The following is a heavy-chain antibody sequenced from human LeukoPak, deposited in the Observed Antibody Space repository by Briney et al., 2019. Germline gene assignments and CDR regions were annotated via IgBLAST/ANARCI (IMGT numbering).Heavy chain of an antibody. CDR2: ISYSGST. D-gene: IGHD3-16*02. J-gene: IGHJ4*02. Sequence: SETLSLTCTVSGGSISRYYWSWIRQPPGKGLEWNGYISYSGSTNYNPSLKSRATISVDTSKNQFSLKLSSVTAADTAVYYCAKYVWGSYPTFEDYWGQGTLVTVSS. V-gene: IGHV4-59*01. CDR1: GGSISRYY. CDR3: AKYVWGSYPTFEDY.